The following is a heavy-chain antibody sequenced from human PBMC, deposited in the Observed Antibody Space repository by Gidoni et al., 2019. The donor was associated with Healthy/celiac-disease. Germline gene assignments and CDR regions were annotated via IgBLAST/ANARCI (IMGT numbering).Heavy chain of an antibody. D-gene: IGHD2-15*01. Sequence: QVQLVQSGAAVQKPGSPVKVSCKASGGPFSSYAISWVRQAPGQGLEWMGGIIPIVGTANYAQKCQGRVTITADESTSTAYMELSSLRSEDTAVYYCARDPYWSGGSCYTPVYFQHWGQGTLVTVSS. J-gene: IGHJ1*01. CDR1: GGPFSSYA. CDR3: ARDPYWSGGSCYTPVYFQH. V-gene: IGHV1-69*01. CDR2: IIPIVGTA.